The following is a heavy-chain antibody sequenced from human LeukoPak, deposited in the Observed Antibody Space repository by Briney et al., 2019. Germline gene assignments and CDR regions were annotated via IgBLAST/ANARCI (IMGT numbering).Heavy chain of an antibody. CDR1: GGSISSRSYY. V-gene: IGHV4-39*07. D-gene: IGHD6-13*01. CDR2: MYYSGNT. Sequence: SETLSLTCTVSGGSISSRSYYWGWIRQPPGKGLEWIGSMYYSGNTYYNPSLKSRVTISVDTSKNQFSLKLSSVTAADTAVYYCARVLLGAAAGQYYFDYWGQGTLVTVSS. CDR3: ARVLLGAAAGQYYFDY. J-gene: IGHJ4*02.